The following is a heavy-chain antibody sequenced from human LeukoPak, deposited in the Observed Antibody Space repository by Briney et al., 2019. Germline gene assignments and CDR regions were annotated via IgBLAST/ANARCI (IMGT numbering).Heavy chain of an antibody. Sequence: PGGSLRLSCSASGFTFSSYAMHWVRQAPGKGLEYVSAISSNGGSTYYADSVKGRFTISRDNAKNTLYLQMNSLRAEDTAVYYCAGAAFAGSPPFDPWGQGTLVTVSS. CDR1: GFTFSSYA. V-gene: IGHV3-64*04. CDR2: ISSNGGST. J-gene: IGHJ5*02. CDR3: AGAAFAGSPPFDP.